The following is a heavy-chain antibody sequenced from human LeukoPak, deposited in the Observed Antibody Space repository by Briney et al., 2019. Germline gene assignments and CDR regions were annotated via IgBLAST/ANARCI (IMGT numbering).Heavy chain of an antibody. Sequence: SETLSLTCTVSGGSISSSSYYWGWIRQPPGKGLEWIGSIYYSGSTYYNPSLKSRVTISVDTSKNQFSPKLSSVTAADTAVYYCAGPNTAMVNDAFDIWGQGTMVTVSS. CDR2: IYYSGST. CDR1: GGSISSSSYY. D-gene: IGHD5-18*01. J-gene: IGHJ3*02. V-gene: IGHV4-39*01. CDR3: AGPNTAMVNDAFDI.